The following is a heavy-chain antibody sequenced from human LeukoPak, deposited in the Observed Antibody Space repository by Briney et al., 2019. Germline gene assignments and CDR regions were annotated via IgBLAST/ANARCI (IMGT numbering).Heavy chain of an antibody. J-gene: IGHJ4*02. Sequence: PSETLSLTCTVSGGSISPISSSTYYWGRIRQAPGKGLEWIGSLFYGENTHYNPSLKSRATLSVDSSKNQFSLKLTSVTAADAAVYFCARQLPTAAADTRGYFDYWGQGTVVTVSS. CDR1: GGSISPISSSTYY. CDR2: LFYGENT. V-gene: IGHV4-39*01. D-gene: IGHD6-25*01. CDR3: ARQLPTAAADTRGYFDY.